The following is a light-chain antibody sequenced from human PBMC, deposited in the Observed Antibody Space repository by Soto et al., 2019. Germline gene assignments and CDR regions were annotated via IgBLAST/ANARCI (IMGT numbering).Light chain of an antibody. CDR3: QQYNSYQYT. CDR2: DAS. CDR1: QSVSHW. V-gene: IGKV1-5*01. J-gene: IGKJ2*01. Sequence: DIQMTQSPSTLSESVGDRVTITCRASQSVSHWLAWYQQKPGKAPKALIYDASTLETGVPSRFSGSGSGTDCTLTISSLQPDDFATYYCQQYNSYQYTFGQGTKLEMK.